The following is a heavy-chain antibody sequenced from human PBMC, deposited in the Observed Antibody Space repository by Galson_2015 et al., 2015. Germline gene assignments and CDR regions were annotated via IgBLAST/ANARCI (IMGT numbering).Heavy chain of an antibody. Sequence: SLRLSCAASGLTFNTSSMNWVRQAPGKGLEWVSIISGARRSTYYADSVKGRFTISRDNSKNTLYLQMNSLRAEDTAVYYCARGLGPNPYYFDYWGQGTLVTVSS. V-gene: IGHV3-23*01. CDR3: ARGLGPNPYYFDY. CDR1: GLTFNTSS. CDR2: ISGARRST. D-gene: IGHD3/OR15-3a*01. J-gene: IGHJ4*02.